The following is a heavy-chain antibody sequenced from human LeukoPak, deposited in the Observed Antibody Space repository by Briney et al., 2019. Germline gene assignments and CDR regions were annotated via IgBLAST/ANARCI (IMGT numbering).Heavy chain of an antibody. CDR1: GGTFSNYA. V-gene: IGHV1-69*01. CDR3: ARESNLAAAGQFFDY. Sequence: SVKVSCKASGGTFSNYAISWVRQAPGQGLEWMGGIIPIFGTANYAQKFQGRVTITADESTSTAYMELSSLRSEDTAVYYCARESNLAAAGQFFDYWGQGTLVTVSS. CDR2: IIPIFGTA. D-gene: IGHD6-13*01. J-gene: IGHJ4*02.